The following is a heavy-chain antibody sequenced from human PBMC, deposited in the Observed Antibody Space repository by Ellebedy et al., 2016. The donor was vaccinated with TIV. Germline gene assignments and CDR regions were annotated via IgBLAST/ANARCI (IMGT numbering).Heavy chain of an antibody. CDR2: IYNSGTT. CDR1: GGSISSYY. V-gene: IGHV4-59*12. Sequence: SETLSLXXTVSGGSISSYYWSWIRQPPGKGLEWIGYIYNSGTTNYNPSLKSRVTMSVDTSKNQFSLKLSSVTAADTAVYYCARAGGDYFDYWGQGTLVTVSS. D-gene: IGHD2-21*01. J-gene: IGHJ4*02. CDR3: ARAGGDYFDY.